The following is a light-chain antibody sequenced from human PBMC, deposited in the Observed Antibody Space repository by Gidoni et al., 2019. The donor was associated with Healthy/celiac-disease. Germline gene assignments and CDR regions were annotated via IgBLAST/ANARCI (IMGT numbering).Light chain of an antibody. CDR3: NSRDSSGNHLAV. J-gene: IGLJ7*01. Sequence: SSELTQDPAVSVALGQTVRITCQGDSLRSYYASWYQQKPGQAPVLVIYGKNNRPSGIPDRFSGSSSGNTASLTSTGAQAEDEADYYCNSRDSSGNHLAVFGGGTQLTVL. CDR1: SLRSYY. CDR2: GKN. V-gene: IGLV3-19*01.